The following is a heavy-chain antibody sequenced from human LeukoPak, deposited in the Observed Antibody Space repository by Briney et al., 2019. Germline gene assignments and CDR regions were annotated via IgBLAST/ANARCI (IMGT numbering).Heavy chain of an antibody. CDR1: GYSFTDLN. V-gene: IGHV1-24*01. D-gene: IGHD3-3*01. CDR2: FDPEQNKP. CDR3: AGRSGDFWSGYEN. Sequence: ASVKVSCKFSGYSFTDLNIQWVRQAPGKGLEWMGGFDPEQNKPIYAQKFQGRVTMTGDTATDTAYMELTSLTFEDTALYYCAGRSGDFWSGYENWGQGTLVTVSS. J-gene: IGHJ4*02.